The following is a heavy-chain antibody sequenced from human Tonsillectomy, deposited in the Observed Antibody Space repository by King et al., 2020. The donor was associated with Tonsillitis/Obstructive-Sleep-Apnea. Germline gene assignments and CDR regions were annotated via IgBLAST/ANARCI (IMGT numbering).Heavy chain of an antibody. V-gene: IGHV1-18*01. CDR2: ISAYNSNT. CDR1: GYTFISNG. D-gene: IGHD2-2*01. J-gene: IGHJ5*02. CDR3: ARVGDIVVVPAAMNWFDP. Sequence: QLVQSGAELKKPGSSVKVSCKASGYTFISNGISWVRQAPGQGLEWMGWISAYNSNTNYAQKLQGRVTMTTDTSTSAAYMELRSLRSDDTAVYYCARVGDIVVVPAAMNWFDPWGQGTLVTVSS.